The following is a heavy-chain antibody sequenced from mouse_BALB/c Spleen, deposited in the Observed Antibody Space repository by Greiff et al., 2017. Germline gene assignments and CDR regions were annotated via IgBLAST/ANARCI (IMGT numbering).Heavy chain of an antibody. V-gene: IGHV2-9*02. D-gene: IGHD2-14*01. CDR1: GFSLTSYG. J-gene: IGHJ2*01. CDR2: IWAGGST. CDR3: ARERGVRRGDFDY. Sequence: VKLMESGPGLVAPSQSLSITCTVSGFSLTSYGVHWVRQPPGKGLEWLGVIWAGGSTNYNSALMSRLSISKDNSKSQVFLKMNSLQTDDTAMYYCARERGVRRGDFDYWGQGTTLTVSS.